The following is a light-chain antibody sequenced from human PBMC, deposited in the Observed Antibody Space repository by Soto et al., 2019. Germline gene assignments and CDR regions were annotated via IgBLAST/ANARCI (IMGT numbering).Light chain of an antibody. Sequence: EIVLTQSPGTLSLSPGERATLSCRASQSVSSSYLAWYQQKPGQAPRLLIYGASSSATGIPDRFSGSGSGTDFTLTISRLEPEDFAVYYCQQYGSSPIYTFGQGTKLEIK. CDR2: GAS. V-gene: IGKV3-20*01. CDR1: QSVSSSY. CDR3: QQYGSSPIYT. J-gene: IGKJ2*01.